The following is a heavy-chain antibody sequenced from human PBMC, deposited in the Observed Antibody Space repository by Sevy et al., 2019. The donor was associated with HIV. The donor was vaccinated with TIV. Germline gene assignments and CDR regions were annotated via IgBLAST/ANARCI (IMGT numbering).Heavy chain of an antibody. V-gene: IGHV3-23*01. D-gene: IGHD3-3*01. J-gene: IGHJ5*02. CDR3: AKDYDARLKAGWFDP. CDR1: GFTFSSYA. Sequence: GGSLRLSCAASGFTFSSYAMSWVRQAPGKGLEWVSAISGSGGSTYYADSVKGRFTISRDNSKNTLYLQMNSLRAEDTAVYYCAKDYDARLKAGWFDPWGQGTLVTVSS. CDR2: ISGSGGST.